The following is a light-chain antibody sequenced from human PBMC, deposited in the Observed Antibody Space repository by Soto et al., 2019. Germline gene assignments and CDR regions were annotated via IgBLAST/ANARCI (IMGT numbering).Light chain of an antibody. CDR3: SSFVHKNNLL. Sequence: QSALTQPPSASGSPGQSVTISCTGTSDDIGTYNYVSWFQQHSGNAPKLIIYEVDKRPSGVPNRFSGSKSGNTASLTISGLQAEDEADYYCSSFVHKNNLLFGGGTKGTVL. CDR1: SDDIGTYNY. CDR2: EVD. V-gene: IGLV2-8*01. J-gene: IGLJ2*01.